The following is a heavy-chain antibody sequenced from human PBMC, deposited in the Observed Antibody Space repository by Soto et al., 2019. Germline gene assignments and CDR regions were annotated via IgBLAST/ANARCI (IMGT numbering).Heavy chain of an antibody. CDR2: SDPGDSYT. J-gene: IGHJ6*02. CDR3: ARLPPKFRGGYYYCCMDV. D-gene: IGHD3-10*01. Sequence: EVQLVQAGAEVKKPGESLRISCTGSGYSFTSYLIIWVRQMPGERLGWMGRSDPGDSYTNYSPSFQGHVTISADKSISTAYLQWSSLKASDTAMYYCARLPPKFRGGYYYCCMDVWGQGTTVTVSS. CDR1: GYSFTSYL. V-gene: IGHV5-10-1*01.